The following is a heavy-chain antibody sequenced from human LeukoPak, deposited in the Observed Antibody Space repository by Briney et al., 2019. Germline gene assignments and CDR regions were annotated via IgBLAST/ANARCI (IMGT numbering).Heavy chain of an antibody. CDR1: GGSISSYY. V-gene: IGHV4-34*01. D-gene: IGHD6-19*01. CDR2: INHSGST. Sequence: PSETLSLTCTVSGGSISSYYWSWIRQPPGKGLEWIGEINHSGSTNYNPSLKSRVTISVDTSKNQFSLKLSSVTAADTAVYYCARGYSSGWYRLPSLRTPFDYWGQGTLVTVSS. CDR3: ARGYSSGWYRLPSLRTPFDY. J-gene: IGHJ4*02.